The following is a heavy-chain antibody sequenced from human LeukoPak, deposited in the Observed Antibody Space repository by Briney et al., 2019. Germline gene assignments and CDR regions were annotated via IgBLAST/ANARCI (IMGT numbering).Heavy chain of an antibody. V-gene: IGHV1-18*01. CDR3: ARDRNPIVGATTFPY. CDR2: ISAYNGNT. CDR1: GYTFTSYG. D-gene: IGHD1-26*01. J-gene: IGHJ4*02. Sequence: GASVKVSCKASGYTFTSYGISWVRQAPGQGLEWMGWISAYNGNTNYAQKLQGRVTMTTDTSTSTAYMELRSLRSDDTAVYYCARDRNPIVGATTFPYWGQGTLVTVSS.